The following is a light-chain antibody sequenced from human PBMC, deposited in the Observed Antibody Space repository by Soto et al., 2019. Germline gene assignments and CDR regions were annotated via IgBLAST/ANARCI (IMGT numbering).Light chain of an antibody. J-gene: IGLJ2*01. V-gene: IGLV1-44*01. CDR1: TSNIGSKT. CDR3: AAWDDSLNGVV. CDR2: SND. Sequence: QAVVTQPPSASGTPGQRVTISCSGSTSNIGSKTVNWYQQLPGTAPKLLIYSNDQRPPGVPDRISGSKSGTSASLAISGLQSEDEADYYCAAWDDSLNGVVFGGGTKLTVL.